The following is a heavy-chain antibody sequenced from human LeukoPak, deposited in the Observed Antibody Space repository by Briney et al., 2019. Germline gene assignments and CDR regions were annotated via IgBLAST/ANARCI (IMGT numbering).Heavy chain of an antibody. D-gene: IGHD3-10*01. Sequence: ASAKVSCKASGYTFTGYYMHWVRQAPGQGLEWMGWINPNSGGTNYAQKFQGRVTMTRDTSISTAYMELSRLRSDDTAVYYCARDPDHRTGSGGYPPAPSGDWGQGTLVTVSS. CDR3: ARDPDHRTGSGGYPPAPSGD. CDR2: INPNSGGT. J-gene: IGHJ4*02. V-gene: IGHV1-2*02. CDR1: GYTFTGYY.